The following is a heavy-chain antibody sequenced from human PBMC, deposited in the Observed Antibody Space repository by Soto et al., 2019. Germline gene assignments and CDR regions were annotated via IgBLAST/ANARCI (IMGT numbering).Heavy chain of an antibody. CDR1: GGSVSSGSYY. J-gene: IGHJ4*02. V-gene: IGHV4-61*01. D-gene: IGHD1-26*01. Sequence: QVQLQESGPGLVKPSETLSLTCTVSGGSVSSGSYYWSWIRQPPGKGLEWIGYIYYSGSTNYNPSLKSRVTISVDTSKNQFSLKRSSVTAADTAVDYCARDYASRIGGSGNGFDYWGQGTLVTVSS. CDR2: IYYSGST. CDR3: ARDYASRIGGSGNGFDY.